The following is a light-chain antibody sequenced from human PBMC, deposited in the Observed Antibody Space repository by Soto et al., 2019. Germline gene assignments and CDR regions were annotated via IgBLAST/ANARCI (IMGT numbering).Light chain of an antibody. CDR3: PFYTPTTNVRFV. CDR1: SSDIGDSNF. CDR2: DVS. J-gene: IGLJ6*01. Sequence: QSVLAQPASVSGSPGQSITISCTGTSSDIGDSNFVSWYQHHPGKAPKLLIYDVSDRPSRISSRFSGSKSANTASLTISGLQAEDEAFYYCPFYTPTTNVRFVFGTGTQLTVL. V-gene: IGLV2-14*01.